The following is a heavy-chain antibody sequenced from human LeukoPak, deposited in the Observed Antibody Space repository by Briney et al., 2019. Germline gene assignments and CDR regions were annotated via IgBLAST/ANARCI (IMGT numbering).Heavy chain of an antibody. D-gene: IGHD6-13*01. J-gene: IGHJ4*02. Sequence: GGSLRLSCAASGFTFSSHWMSWVRQAPGKGLEWVANIKQDGSEKYYVDSVKGRFTISRDNAKNSLYLQMNSLRAEDTAVYYCARDLGIAAAGSFDYWGQGTLVTVSS. CDR2: IKQDGSEK. CDR1: GFTFSSHW. CDR3: ARDLGIAAAGSFDY. V-gene: IGHV3-7*03.